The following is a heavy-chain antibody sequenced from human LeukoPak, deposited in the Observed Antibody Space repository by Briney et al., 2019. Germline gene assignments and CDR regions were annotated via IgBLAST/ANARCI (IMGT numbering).Heavy chain of an antibody. CDR3: ARVKTGYYYDSSGPWWAFDI. CDR2: IKQDGSEK. J-gene: IGHJ3*02. CDR1: GFTFSSYW. Sequence: PGGSLRLSCAASGFTFSSYWMSWVRQAPGKGLEWVANIKQDGSEKYYVDSVKGRFTISRDNAKNSLYLQMNSLRAEDTAVYYCARVKTGYYYDSSGPWWAFDIWGQGTMVTVSS. V-gene: IGHV3-7*01. D-gene: IGHD3-22*01.